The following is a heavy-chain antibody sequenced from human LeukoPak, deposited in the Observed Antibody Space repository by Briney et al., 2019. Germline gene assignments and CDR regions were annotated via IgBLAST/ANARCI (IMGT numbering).Heavy chain of an antibody. CDR1: GFSFHHYG. CDR2: ISSDGSKE. D-gene: IGHD2-15*01. Sequence: GGSLRLSCAASGFSFHHYGMHRVRQAPGKGLEWVAFISSDGSKEYYADSVKGRFTISRDNSKNTLYLHVNSPRAEDTAVFFCAKDGYCSGGSCYANFFDRWGQGTLVTVSS. V-gene: IGHV3-30*18. CDR3: AKDGYCSGGSCYANFFDR. J-gene: IGHJ4*02.